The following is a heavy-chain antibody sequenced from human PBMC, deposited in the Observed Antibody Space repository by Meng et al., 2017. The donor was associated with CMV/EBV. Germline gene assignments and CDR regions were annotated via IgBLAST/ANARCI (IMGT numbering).Heavy chain of an antibody. CDR1: GFTFSSYA. CDR3: AKVIRFLEWLFYYGMDV. CDR2: ISGSGGST. J-gene: IGHJ6*02. V-gene: IGHV3-23*01. Sequence: GGSLRLSCAASGFTFSSYAMHWVRQAPGKGLEWVSAISGSGGSTYYADSVKGRFTISRDNSKNTLYLQMNSLRAEDTAVYYCAKVIRFLEWLFYYGMDVWGQGTTVTVSS. D-gene: IGHD3-3*01.